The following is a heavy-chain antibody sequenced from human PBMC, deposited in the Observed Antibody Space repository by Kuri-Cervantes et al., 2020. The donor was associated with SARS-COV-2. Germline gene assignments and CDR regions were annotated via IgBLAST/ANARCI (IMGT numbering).Heavy chain of an antibody. CDR2: IYHTGTT. CDR3: ARPGGFLDV. J-gene: IGHJ6*04. V-gene: IGHV4-38-2*01. CDR1: GYSISTGYY. D-gene: IGHD4-23*01. Sequence: ESLKISCGVSGYSISTGYYWGWIRQPPGKGLEWIGSIYHTGTTYYNPSLNSRFTISVDMSTNQFSLKVNSVIAADTAVYYCARPGGFLDVWGKGTTVTVSS.